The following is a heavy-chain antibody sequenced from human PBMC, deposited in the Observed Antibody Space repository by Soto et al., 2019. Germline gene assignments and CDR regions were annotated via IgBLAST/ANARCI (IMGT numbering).Heavy chain of an antibody. CDR1: GFTFSSYA. Sequence: GGSLRLSCAASGFTFSSYAMHWVRQAPGKGLEWVAVISYDGSNKYYADSVKGRFTISRDNSKNTLYLQMNSLRAEDTAVYYCARDLYYDILTGYSNWGQGTLVTVSS. CDR3: ARDLYYDILTGYSN. J-gene: IGHJ4*02. CDR2: ISYDGSNK. D-gene: IGHD3-9*01. V-gene: IGHV3-30-3*01.